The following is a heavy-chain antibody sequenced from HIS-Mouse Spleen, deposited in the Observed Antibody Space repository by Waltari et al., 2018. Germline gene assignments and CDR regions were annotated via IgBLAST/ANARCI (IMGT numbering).Heavy chain of an antibody. D-gene: IGHD6-13*01. J-gene: IGHJ2*01. CDR2: IHYSGRT. V-gene: IGHV4-39*07. CDR1: GGSIRSSSYY. Sequence: QLQLQESGPGLVKPSETLSLTCTVSGGSIRSSSYYWGWIRQPPGTGLEWIGSIHYSGRTYSNPSLKSRVTISVDTSKNQCSLKLSSVTAADTAVYYCAREIPYSSSWYDWYFDLWGRGTLVTVSS. CDR3: AREIPYSSSWYDWYFDL.